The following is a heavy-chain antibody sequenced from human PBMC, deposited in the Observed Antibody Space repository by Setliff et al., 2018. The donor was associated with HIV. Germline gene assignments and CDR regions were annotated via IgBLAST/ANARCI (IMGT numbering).Heavy chain of an antibody. V-gene: IGHV5-51*01. CDR3: ARHAGPRNFWSGYSSGMDV. Sequence: GESLKISCKGSGYFFPGSWIGWVRQMPGKGLEWMGIIYPGDSDTRYSPSFQGQVTISADKSIATAYLQWSSLKASDTAMYYCARHAGPRNFWSGYSSGMDVWGKGTTVTVSS. D-gene: IGHD3-3*01. CDR1: GYFFPGSW. J-gene: IGHJ6*03. CDR2: IYPGDSDT.